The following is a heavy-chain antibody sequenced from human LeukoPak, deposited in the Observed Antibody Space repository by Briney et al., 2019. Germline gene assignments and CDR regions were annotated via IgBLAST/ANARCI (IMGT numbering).Heavy chain of an antibody. CDR2: IYIRGNT. D-gene: IGHD3-22*01. CDR1: GGSISSGSYY. J-gene: IGHJ4*02. V-gene: IGHV4-61*02. CDR3: ARDRYYYDSSGYYLLDY. Sequence: TPSETLSLTCTVSGGSISSGSYYWSWIRQPAGKGLEWIGRIYIRGNTSYNPSLKSRVTISADTSKNQFSLKLSSVTAADTAVYYCARDRYYYDSSGYYLLDYWGQGTLVTVSS.